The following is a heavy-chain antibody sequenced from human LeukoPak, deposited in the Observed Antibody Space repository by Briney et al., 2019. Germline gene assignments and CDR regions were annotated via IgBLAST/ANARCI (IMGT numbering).Heavy chain of an antibody. CDR2: IENSGGSS. V-gene: IGHV3-23*05. CDR1: GFTFRNYA. Sequence: WGSLRLSSAASGFTFRNYAMSWVRQAPGKGLEWVSSIENSGGSSYSADSVKGRFTIPRDTSTNTLALLMNSLRAEDTAVYYCARTRGAPDTWGYYFYYYMDVWGKGTTVTVSS. J-gene: IGHJ6*03. D-gene: IGHD7-27*01. CDR3: ARTRGAPDTWGYYFYYYMDV.